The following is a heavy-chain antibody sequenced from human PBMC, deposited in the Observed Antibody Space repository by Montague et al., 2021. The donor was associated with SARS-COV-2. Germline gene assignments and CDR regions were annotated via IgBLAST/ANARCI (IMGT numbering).Heavy chain of an antibody. CDR3: ARVGRQQLVRLSGMDV. D-gene: IGHD6-13*01. Sequence: CAISGDSVSSNSAAWNWIRQSPSRGLEWLGRTYYRSKWYNDYALSEKXRITINPDTSKNQFSLQLNSVTAADTAVYYCARVGRQQLVRLSGMDVWGQGTTVTVSS. V-gene: IGHV6-1*01. CDR2: TYYRSKWYN. J-gene: IGHJ6*02. CDR1: GDSVSSNSAA.